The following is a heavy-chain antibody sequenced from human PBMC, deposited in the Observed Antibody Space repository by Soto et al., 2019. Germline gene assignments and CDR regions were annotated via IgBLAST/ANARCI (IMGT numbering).Heavy chain of an antibody. CDR1: GFTFSSYA. V-gene: IGHV3-23*01. Sequence: PGGSLRLSCAASGFTFSSYAMSWVRQAPGKGLEWVSAISGSGGSTYYADSVKGRFTISRDNSKNTLYLQMNSLRAEDTAVYYCAKDGDYYDSSGYPSLWFDPWGQGTLVTVSS. CDR2: ISGSGGST. CDR3: AKDGDYYDSSGYPSLWFDP. J-gene: IGHJ5*02. D-gene: IGHD3-22*01.